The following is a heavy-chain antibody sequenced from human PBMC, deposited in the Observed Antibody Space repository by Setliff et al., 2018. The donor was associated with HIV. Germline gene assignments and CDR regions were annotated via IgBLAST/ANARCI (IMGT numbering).Heavy chain of an antibody. D-gene: IGHD3-22*01. J-gene: IGHJ3*02. CDR1: GYTFTSYY. Sequence: ASVKVSCKASGYTFTSYYIHWVRQAPGQGLEWMGWIIPKSGGTNYAQRFQVRVTMTRDTSISTAYMELSRLRSDDTAVYYCAREVYYDSSPGGHDAFDIWGQGTMVTVSS. CDR2: IIPKSGGT. V-gene: IGHV1-2*02. CDR3: AREVYYDSSPGGHDAFDI.